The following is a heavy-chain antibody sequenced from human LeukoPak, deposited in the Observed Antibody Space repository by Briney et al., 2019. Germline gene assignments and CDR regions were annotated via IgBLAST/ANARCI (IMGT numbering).Heavy chain of an antibody. CDR3: AKGFVVYAMSRTDAFDI. CDR1: GFTFSSYA. Sequence: PGGSLRLSCAASGFTFSSYAMSRVRQAPGKGLEWVSAISGSGGSTYYADSVKGRFTISRDNSKNTLYLQMNSLRAEDTAVYYCAKGFVVYAMSRTDAFDIWGQGTMVTVSS. D-gene: IGHD2-8*02. CDR2: ISGSGGST. J-gene: IGHJ3*02. V-gene: IGHV3-23*01.